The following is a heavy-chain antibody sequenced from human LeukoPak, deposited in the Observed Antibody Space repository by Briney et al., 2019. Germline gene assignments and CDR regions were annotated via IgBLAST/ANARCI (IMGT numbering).Heavy chain of an antibody. CDR1: GYTFTGYY. Sequence: GASVKVSCKASGYTFTGYYMHWVRQAPGQGLEWMGIINPSGGSTSYAQKFQGRVTITADKSTSTAYMELSSLRSGDTAVYYCARVPGWGYSGYDYWFDPWGQGTLVTVSS. CDR2: INPSGGST. J-gene: IGHJ5*02. V-gene: IGHV1-46*01. D-gene: IGHD5-12*01. CDR3: ARVPGWGYSGYDYWFDP.